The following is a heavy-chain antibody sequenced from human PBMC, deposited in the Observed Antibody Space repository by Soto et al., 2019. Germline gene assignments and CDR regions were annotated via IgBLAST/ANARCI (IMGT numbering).Heavy chain of an antibody. CDR1: GGSFSGYY. CDR3: ARASLELSSSSWFDP. J-gene: IGHJ5*02. Sequence: SETLSLTCAVYGGSFSGYYWSWIRQPPGKGLEWIGEINHSGSTNYNPSLKSRVTISVDTSKNQFSLKLSSVTAANTALYYCARASLELSSSSWFDPWGQGTLVTVSS. CDR2: INHSGST. D-gene: IGHD6-6*01. V-gene: IGHV4-34*01.